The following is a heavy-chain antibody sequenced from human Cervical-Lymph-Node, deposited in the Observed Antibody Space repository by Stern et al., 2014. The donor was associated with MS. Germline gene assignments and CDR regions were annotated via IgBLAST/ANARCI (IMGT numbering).Heavy chain of an antibody. J-gene: IGHJ6*02. CDR3: ARIRGQPRGYYGMDV. CDR1: GFSLSTSGMC. CDR2: FELDDDK. D-gene: IGHD1-1*01. Sequence: QVTLKESGPALVKPTQTLTLTCTFSGFSLSTSGMCVSWIRQPPGKALEWLALFELDDDKSYSTSLKTRLTISKDTSKNQVVLTVTNMDPVDTATYYCARIRGQPRGYYGMDVWGQGTTVTVSS. V-gene: IGHV2-70*01.